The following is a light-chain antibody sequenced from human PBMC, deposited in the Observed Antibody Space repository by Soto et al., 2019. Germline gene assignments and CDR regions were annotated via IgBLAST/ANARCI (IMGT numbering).Light chain of an antibody. CDR1: QGISSY. CDR3: LQLNSYPRT. CDR2: AAS. J-gene: IGKJ2*01. Sequence: IPLTQSPSSLSASVGDRVTITCRASQGISSYLAWYQQKPGKAPKLLIYAASTLQSGVPSRFSGSGSGTEFTLTLSSLQPEDFATYYCLQLNSYPRTFGQGTKLEIK. V-gene: IGKV1-9*01.